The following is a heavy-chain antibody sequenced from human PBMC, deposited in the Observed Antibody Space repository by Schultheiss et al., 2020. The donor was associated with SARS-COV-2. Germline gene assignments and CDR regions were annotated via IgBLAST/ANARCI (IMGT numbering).Heavy chain of an antibody. Sequence: SQTLSLTCTVSGGSISSSSYYWGWIRQPPGKGLEWIGSIYYSGSTYYNPSLKSRVTISVDTSKNQFSLKLSSVTAADTVVYYCASLLELRGDAFDIWGQGTMVTVSS. V-gene: IGHV4-39*01. J-gene: IGHJ3*02. CDR3: ASLLELRGDAFDI. D-gene: IGHD1-7*01. CDR1: GGSISSSSYY. CDR2: IYYSGST.